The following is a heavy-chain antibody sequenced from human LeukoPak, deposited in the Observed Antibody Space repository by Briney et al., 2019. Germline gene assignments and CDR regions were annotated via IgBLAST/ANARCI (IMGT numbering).Heavy chain of an antibody. J-gene: IGHJ4*02. D-gene: IGHD4/OR15-4a*01. V-gene: IGHV1-69*05. Sequence: SVKVSCKASGGTFSCYAISWVRQAPGQGLEWMGGIIPIFGTANYAQKFQGRVTITTDESKSTAYMELSSLRSEDTAVYYCASRTIYGGNGGPFDYWGQGTLVTVSS. CDR2: IIPIFGTA. CDR3: ASRTIYGGNGGPFDY. CDR1: GGTFSCYA.